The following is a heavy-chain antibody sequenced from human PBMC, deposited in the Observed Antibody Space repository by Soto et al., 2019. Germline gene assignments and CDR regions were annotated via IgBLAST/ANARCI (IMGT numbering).Heavy chain of an antibody. Sequence: GGSLILSCAASGFTFSSYAMNWVRQAPGKGLEWVSVISGSGGSTYYADSVKGRFTISRDNSKNTLYLQMNSLRAEDTAVYYCAKDQGSSWYEIDYWGQGTLVTVSS. J-gene: IGHJ4*02. V-gene: IGHV3-23*01. CDR2: ISGSGGST. CDR3: AKDQGSSWYEIDY. CDR1: GFTFSSYA. D-gene: IGHD6-13*01.